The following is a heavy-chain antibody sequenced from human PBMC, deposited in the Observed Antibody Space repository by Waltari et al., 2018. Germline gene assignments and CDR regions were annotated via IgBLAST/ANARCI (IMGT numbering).Heavy chain of an antibody. D-gene: IGHD3-22*01. J-gene: IGHJ4*02. CDR3: ARGRGITMIVVVIRGYCFDY. V-gene: IGHV4-34*01. CDR2: INHSGST. Sequence: QVQLQQWGAGLLKPSETLSLTCAVYGGSFSGYYWSWIRQPPGKGREWIGEINHSGSTNYNPSLKSRVTISVDTSKNQFSLKLSSVTAADTAVYYCARGRGITMIVVVIRGYCFDYWGQGTLVTVSS. CDR1: GGSFSGYY.